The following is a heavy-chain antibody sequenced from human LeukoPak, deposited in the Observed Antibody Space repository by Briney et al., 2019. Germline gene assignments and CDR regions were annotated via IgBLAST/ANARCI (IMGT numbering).Heavy chain of an antibody. CDR2: IYSGGST. CDR3: ARDALYCSSTSCRAEYFQH. J-gene: IGHJ1*01. CDR1: GFTVSSNY. Sequence: GGSLGLSCAASGFTVSSNYMSWVRQAPGKGLEWVSVIYSGGSTYYADSVKGRFTISRDNSKNTLYLQMNSLRAEDTAVYYCARDALYCSSTSCRAEYFQHWGQGTLVTVSS. D-gene: IGHD2-2*01. V-gene: IGHV3-53*01.